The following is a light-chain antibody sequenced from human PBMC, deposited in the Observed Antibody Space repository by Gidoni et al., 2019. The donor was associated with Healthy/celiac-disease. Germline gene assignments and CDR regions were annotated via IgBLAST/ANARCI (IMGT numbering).Light chain of an antibody. V-gene: IGLV2-14*01. CDR1: RTDVGGYNY. CDR2: EVS. CDR3: SSYTSSSTLYV. Sequence: QSALTQPASVSGSPGQSLTISCTVTRTDVGGYNYVSWYQQHPGKAPKLMIYEVSNRPSGVSNRFSGSKSGNTASLTISGLQAEDEADYYCSSYTSSSTLYVFGTGTKVTVL. J-gene: IGLJ1*01.